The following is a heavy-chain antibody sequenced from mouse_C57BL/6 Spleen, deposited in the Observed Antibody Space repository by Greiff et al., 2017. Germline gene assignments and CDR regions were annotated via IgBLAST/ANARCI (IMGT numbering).Heavy chain of an antibody. CDR3: AGGAQGYAMDY. CDR2: IDPSDSYT. J-gene: IGHJ4*01. V-gene: IGHV1-50*01. CDR1: GYTFTSYW. Sequence: QVQLQQPGAELVKPGASVKLSCKASGYTFTSYWMQWVKQRPGQGLEWIGEIDPSDSYTNYNQKFKGKATLTVDTSSSTAYMQLSSLTSEDSAVYYCAGGAQGYAMDYWGQGTSVTVSS.